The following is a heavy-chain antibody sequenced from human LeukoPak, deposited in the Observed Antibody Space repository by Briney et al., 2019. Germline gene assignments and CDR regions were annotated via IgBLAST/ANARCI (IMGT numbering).Heavy chain of an antibody. CDR1: GYTFNRHG. V-gene: IGHV1-18*01. CDR3: ARDPSNTSGNNAWFDY. CDR2: ISCYNGDT. J-gene: IGHJ5*01. D-gene: IGHD2-15*01. Sequence: ASVKVSCKASGYTFNRHGISWVRQAPGQGPEWMGWISCYNGDTHYAQSYQGRLTMTTDTSTSTAYMELRSLRSDDTAVYYCARDPSNTSGNNAWFDYWGQGTLVTVSS.